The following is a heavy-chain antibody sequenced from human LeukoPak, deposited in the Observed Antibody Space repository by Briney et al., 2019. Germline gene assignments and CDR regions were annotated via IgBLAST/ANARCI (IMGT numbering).Heavy chain of an antibody. V-gene: IGHV4-34*01. CDR2: INHSGST. Sequence: SVTLSLTCAVYGGSFSGYYWSWIRQPPGKGLEWIGEINHSGSTNYNPSLKSRVTISVDTSKNQFSLKLSSVTAADTAVYYCARDLLGVVVAATGDYYYYYGMDVWGQGTTVTVSS. D-gene: IGHD2-15*01. J-gene: IGHJ6*02. CDR1: GGSFSGYY. CDR3: ARDLLGVVVAATGDYYYYYGMDV.